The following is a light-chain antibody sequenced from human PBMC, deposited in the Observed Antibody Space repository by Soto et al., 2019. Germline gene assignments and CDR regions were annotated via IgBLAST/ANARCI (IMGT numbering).Light chain of an antibody. V-gene: IGKV3-20*01. CDR1: QFITSSY. CDR3: QQYGGSTIFT. Sequence: EIVLTQSPGTLSLSPGERATLSCRASQFITSSYLAWYQQKPGQAPRLLIYGASNRATGTTDRFSGSVSGAHFTLTISRREPEDFAVYYCQQYGGSTIFTFGHGTTVDIK. J-gene: IGKJ3*01. CDR2: GAS.